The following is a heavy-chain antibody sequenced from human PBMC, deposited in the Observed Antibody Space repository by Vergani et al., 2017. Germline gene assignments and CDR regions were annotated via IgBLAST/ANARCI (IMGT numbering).Heavy chain of an antibody. CDR1: GFTFSSYS. Sequence: EVQLVESGGGLVQPGGSLRLSCAASGFTFSSYSMNWVRQAPGKGLEWVSYISSSSSTIYYADSVKGRFTISRDNSKNTLYLQMNSLRAEDTAVYYCAKVGRGDYLYYYWGQGTLVTVSS. J-gene: IGHJ4*02. V-gene: IGHV3-48*01. CDR2: ISSSSSTI. CDR3: AKVGRGDYLYYY. D-gene: IGHD4-17*01.